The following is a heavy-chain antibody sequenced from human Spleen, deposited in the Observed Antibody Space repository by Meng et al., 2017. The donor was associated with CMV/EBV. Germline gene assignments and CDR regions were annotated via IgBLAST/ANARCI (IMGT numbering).Heavy chain of an antibody. CDR1: GFSFSSYA. D-gene: IGHD6-19*01. J-gene: IGHJ6*02. Sequence: GESLKISCAASGFSFSSYAMSWVRQAPGKGLEWVANIKQDGSEKYYVDSVKGRFTISRDNAKNSLYLQMNSLRAEDTAVYYCARDLVVAGIRGHYYYGMDVWGQGTTVTVSS. CDR2: IKQDGSEK. V-gene: IGHV3-7*01. CDR3: ARDLVVAGIRGHYYYGMDV.